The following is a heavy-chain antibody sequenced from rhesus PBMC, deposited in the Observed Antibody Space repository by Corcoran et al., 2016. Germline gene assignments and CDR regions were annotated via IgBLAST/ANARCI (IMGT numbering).Heavy chain of an antibody. V-gene: IGHV4-80*01. CDR1: GGSFKRYW. D-gene: IGHD5-24*01. CDR3: AKDSVGSLDV. J-gene: IGHJ5-2*02. Sequence: QVQLQESGPGLVKPSETLSLTCAVSGGSFKRYWWSWIRQPPGKGREWIGEIIGNGGTTNDNPPPNGQVTMSKDTSKNQCCLKLSSVSAAYTAVYYCAKDSVGSLDVWGRGVLVTVSS. CDR2: IIGNGGTT.